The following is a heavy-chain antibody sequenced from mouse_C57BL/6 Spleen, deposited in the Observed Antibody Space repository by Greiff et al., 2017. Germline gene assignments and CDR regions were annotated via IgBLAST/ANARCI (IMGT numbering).Heavy chain of an antibody. D-gene: IGHD2-3*01. V-gene: IGHV1-18*01. Sequence: DVKLVESGPELVKPGASVKIPCKASGYTFTDYNMDWVKQSHGKSLEWIGDINPNNGGTIYNQKFKGKATLTVDKSSSTAYMELRSLTSEDTAVYYCARGDGMYYYAMDYWGQGTSVTVSS. J-gene: IGHJ4*01. CDR1: GYTFTDYN. CDR3: ARGDGMYYYAMDY. CDR2: INPNNGGT.